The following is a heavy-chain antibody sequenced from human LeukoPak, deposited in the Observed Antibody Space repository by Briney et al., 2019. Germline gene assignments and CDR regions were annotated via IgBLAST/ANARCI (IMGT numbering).Heavy chain of an antibody. CDR1: GVPVSSYH. Sequence: SETLSLTCTVSGVPVSSYHWSWIRQPPGRGVEWIGYIYYSGTTNYNPSLKSRVTISIDQSKNQFSLKLSSVTAADTAVYYCARGVYIAAAQYGYWGQGTLVTVSS. V-gene: IGHV4-59*02. J-gene: IGHJ4*02. D-gene: IGHD6-13*01. CDR2: IYYSGTT. CDR3: ARGVYIAAAQYGY.